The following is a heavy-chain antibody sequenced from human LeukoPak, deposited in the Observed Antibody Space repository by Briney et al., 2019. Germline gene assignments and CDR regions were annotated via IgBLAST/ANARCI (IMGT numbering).Heavy chain of an antibody. J-gene: IGHJ6*04. CDR1: GSTFSSYA. Sequence: GASVKVSCKASGSTFSSYAISWVRQAPGQGLEWMGGIIPIFGTANYAQKFQGRVTITADISTNTVYMELSSLRSEDTAVYFCAGIPVFGVVLHQEPVWGKGTTVTVSS. V-gene: IGHV1-69*06. CDR2: IIPIFGTA. D-gene: IGHD3-3*01. CDR3: AGIPVFGVVLHQEPV.